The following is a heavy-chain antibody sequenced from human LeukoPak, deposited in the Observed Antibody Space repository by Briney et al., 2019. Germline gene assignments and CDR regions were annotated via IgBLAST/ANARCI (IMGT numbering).Heavy chain of an antibody. CDR2: ISSSSSTI. CDR1: GFTFSYYS. D-gene: IGHD3-10*01. J-gene: IGHJ4*02. V-gene: IGHV3-48*02. CDR3: ARDGGLGRTFDY. Sequence: HPGGSLRLSCAASGFTFSYYSMNWARQAPGKGLEWVSYISSSSSTIYYADSVKGRFTISRDSAKNSLFLQMNSLRDEDTAVYYCARDGGLGRTFDYWGQGTLVTVSS.